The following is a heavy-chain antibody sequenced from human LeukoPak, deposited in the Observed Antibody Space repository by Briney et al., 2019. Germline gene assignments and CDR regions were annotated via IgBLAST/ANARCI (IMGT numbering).Heavy chain of an antibody. CDR3: SRVVIVLVTEENDAFDI. J-gene: IGHJ3*02. V-gene: IGHV4-38-2*01. CDR2: IHQSGST. Sequence: SETLSLTCGVSGFSIRSGHYWGWIRQPPGKGLEWIANIHQSGSTYYNPSLRSRVTVSVDTYKDQFSLKLSSVTAADTARYYCSRVVIVLVTEENDAFDIWGQGTMVIVSS. CDR1: GFSIRSGHY. D-gene: IGHD2-21*02.